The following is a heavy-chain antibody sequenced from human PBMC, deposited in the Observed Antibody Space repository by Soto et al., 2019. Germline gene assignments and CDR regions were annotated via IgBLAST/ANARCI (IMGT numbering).Heavy chain of an antibody. J-gene: IGHJ6*02. Sequence: SVKVSCKAPGFTFTSSAVQWVRQARGQRLEWIGWIVVGSGNTNYAQKFQERVTITRDMSTSKAYMELSSLRSEDTAVYYCAAGYGSGCLSRNDYNYGIYVSTQGTTVTVS. D-gene: IGHD3-10*01. CDR1: GFTFTSSA. V-gene: IGHV1-58*01. CDR3: AAGYGSGCLSRNDYNYGIYV. CDR2: IVVGSGNT.